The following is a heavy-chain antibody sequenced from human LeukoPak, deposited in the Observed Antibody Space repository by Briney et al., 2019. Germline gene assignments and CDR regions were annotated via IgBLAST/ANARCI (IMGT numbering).Heavy chain of an antibody. D-gene: IGHD1-1*01. CDR3: ARGLGNEWDFDY. Sequence: KSSETLSLTCTVSGGSISSGSYYWSWIRQPAGKGLEWIGRIYTSGSTNYNPSLKSRVTISVDTSKNQFSLKLSSVTAADTAVYYCARGLGNEWDFDYWGQGTLVTVSS. CDR2: IYTSGST. CDR1: GGSISSGSYY. J-gene: IGHJ4*02. V-gene: IGHV4-61*02.